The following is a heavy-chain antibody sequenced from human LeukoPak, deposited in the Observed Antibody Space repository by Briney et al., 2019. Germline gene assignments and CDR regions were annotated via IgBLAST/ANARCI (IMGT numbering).Heavy chain of an antibody. J-gene: IGHJ4*02. CDR2: IYTSGST. CDR3: ARETDSGSGSYYKYYFDY. D-gene: IGHD3-10*01. CDR1: GGSISSYY. V-gene: IGHV4-4*07. Sequence: PSETLSLTCTVSGGSISSYYWTWIRQPAGKGLEWIGRIYTSGSTNYNPSLKSRVTMSVATSKNQFSLRLHSVTAADTAVYYCARETDSGSGSYYKYYFDYWGQGTLVTVSS.